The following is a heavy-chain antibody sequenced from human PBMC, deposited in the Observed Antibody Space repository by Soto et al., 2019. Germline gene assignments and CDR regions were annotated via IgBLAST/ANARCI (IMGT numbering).Heavy chain of an antibody. CDR1: GFTLSSHW. Sequence: EVQLVESGGGLAQPGGTLRLSCAASGFTLSSHWMHWVRQAPGKGLVWVSRINRDGSTINYDDSVRGRYTMSRDKAKNTLSLQMNSLRAEDTAGYDCARVADCTYSIKCNGRAAFDMWGQGTMVTVSS. CDR2: INRDGSTI. D-gene: IGHD6-13*01. CDR3: ARVADCTYSIKCNGRAAFDM. V-gene: IGHV3-74*01. J-gene: IGHJ3*02.